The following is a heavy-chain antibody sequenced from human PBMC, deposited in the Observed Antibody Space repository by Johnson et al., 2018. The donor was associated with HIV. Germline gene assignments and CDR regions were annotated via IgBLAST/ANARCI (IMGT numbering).Heavy chain of an antibody. CDR1: GFSFSDYY. V-gene: IGHV3-11*04. J-gene: IGHJ3*02. D-gene: IGHD2-15*01. Sequence: VQLVESGGGLVKPGGSLRLSCAASGFSFSDYYMSWIRQAPGKGLEWVSYISSSGSTIYYADFVKGRFTISRDNSKNTLYLQMNSLRAEDTAVYYCAKASDIGAFDIWGQGTMVTVSS. CDR3: AKASDIGAFDI. CDR2: ISSSGSTI.